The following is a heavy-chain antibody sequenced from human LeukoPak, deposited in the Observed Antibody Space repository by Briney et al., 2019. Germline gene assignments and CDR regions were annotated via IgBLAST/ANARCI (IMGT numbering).Heavy chain of an antibody. Sequence: GGSLRLSCAASGFTFSSYSMNWVRQAPGKGLEWVSSISSSGSHMYYADSVKGRFTISRDNAKNSLYLQMNSLRAEDTALYYCARLTFGGVIGFDYWGQGTLVTVSS. D-gene: IGHD3-16*02. CDR1: GFTFSSYS. CDR3: ARLTFGGVIGFDY. CDR2: ISSSGSHM. J-gene: IGHJ4*02. V-gene: IGHV3-21*01.